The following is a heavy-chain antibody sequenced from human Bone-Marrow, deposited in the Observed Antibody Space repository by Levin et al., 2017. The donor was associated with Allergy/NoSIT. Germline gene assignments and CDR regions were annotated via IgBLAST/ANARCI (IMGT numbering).Heavy chain of an antibody. CDR2: VYPEESDA. CDR1: ENTFSGYW. V-gene: IGHV5-51*01. Sequence: RGESLKISCQGSENTFSGYWIGWVRQMPGRGLEWMGVVYPEESDAIYSPSFQGQVTISADKSINTAYLEWNSLKASDTATYYCGRHVTYGAGSYDAFDLWGQGTMVTVSS. CDR3: GRHVTYGAGSYDAFDL. D-gene: IGHD3-10*01. J-gene: IGHJ3*01.